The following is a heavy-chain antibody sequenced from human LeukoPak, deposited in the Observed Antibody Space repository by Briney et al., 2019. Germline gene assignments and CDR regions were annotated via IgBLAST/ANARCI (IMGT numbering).Heavy chain of an antibody. J-gene: IGHJ4*02. Sequence: GGSLRLSCSGSGIIFSCCWMSWVRQAPGKGLEWVASVNQDGSDKRHADSVKGRFTISRDNAKNSVYLRMNSLRDEDTAVYYCATLKNSVTIFDNWGQGTQVTVSS. V-gene: IGHV3-7*01. D-gene: IGHD4-17*01. CDR1: GIIFSCCW. CDR2: VNQDGSDK. CDR3: ATLKNSVTIFDN.